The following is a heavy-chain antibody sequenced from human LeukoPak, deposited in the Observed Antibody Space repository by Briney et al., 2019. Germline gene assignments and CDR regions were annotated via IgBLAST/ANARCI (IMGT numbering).Heavy chain of an antibody. CDR2: ISGSGGST. CDR1: GFTFSSYA. D-gene: IGHD6-19*01. Sequence: QSGGSLRLSCAASGFTFSSYAMSWVRQAPGKGLEWVSAISGSGGSTYYADSVKGRFTISRDNSKNTLYLQMNSLRAEDTAVYYCAKDQSVMSGYVGYSSGWYQIEPFDYWGQGTLVTVSS. CDR3: AKDQSVMSGYVGYSSGWYQIEPFDY. J-gene: IGHJ4*02. V-gene: IGHV3-23*01.